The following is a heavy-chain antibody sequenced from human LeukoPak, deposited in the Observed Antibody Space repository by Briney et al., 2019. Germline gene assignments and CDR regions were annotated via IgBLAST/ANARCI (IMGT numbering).Heavy chain of an antibody. D-gene: IGHD5-18*01. CDR1: GGTFSSYA. V-gene: IGHV1-69*04. J-gene: IGHJ4*02. CDR2: IIPILGIA. CDR3: ARGGYSYGYIPHFDY. Sequence: SVKVSCKASGGTFSSYAISWVRQAPGQGLEWMGRIIPILGIANYAQKFQGRVTITADKSTSTAYMELSSLRSEDTAVYYCARGGYSYGYIPHFDYWGQGTLVTVSS.